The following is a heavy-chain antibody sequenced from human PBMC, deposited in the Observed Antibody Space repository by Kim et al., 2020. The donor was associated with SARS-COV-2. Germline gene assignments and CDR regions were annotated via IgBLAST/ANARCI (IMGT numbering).Heavy chain of an antibody. Sequence: GGSLRLSCAASGFTFSSYAMSWVRQAPGKGLEWVSAISCSGGSTYYADSVKGRFTISRDNSKNTLYLQMNSLRAEDTAVYYCAKAYYYDSSGYYYVWDRDAFDIWGQGTMVTASP. CDR3: AKAYYYDSSGYYYVWDRDAFDI. CDR2: ISCSGGST. CDR1: GFTFSSYA. J-gene: IGHJ3*02. V-gene: IGHV3-23*01. D-gene: IGHD3-22*01.